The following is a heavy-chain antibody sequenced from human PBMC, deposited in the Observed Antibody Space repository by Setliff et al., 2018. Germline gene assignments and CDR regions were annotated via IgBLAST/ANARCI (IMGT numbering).Heavy chain of an antibody. CDR3: ARDRRRAYFDY. J-gene: IGHJ4*02. Sequence: SETLSLTCTVSGGSISNTGYYWGWIRQPPGKGLEWIGRIYNSGTTNYNPPLKSRVTISVDTSKNQFSLKLSSVTAADTAVYYCARDRRRAYFDYWGQGTLVTVSS. V-gene: IGHV4-39*02. CDR1: GGSISNTGYY. CDR2: IYNSGTT.